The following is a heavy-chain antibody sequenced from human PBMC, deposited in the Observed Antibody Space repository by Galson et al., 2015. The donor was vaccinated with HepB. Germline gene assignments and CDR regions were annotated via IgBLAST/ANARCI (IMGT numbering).Heavy chain of an antibody. V-gene: IGHV3-9*01. CDR1: GFTFADYA. J-gene: IGHJ4*02. CDR3: AKDTRSGYHYGPFDY. CDR2: ISWNSGTI. D-gene: IGHD5-18*01. Sequence: SLRLSCAASGFTFADYAMHWVRQAPGKGLEWVSGISWNSGTIGYADSVKGRFTISRDNAKNSLYLQMNSLRAEDTALYYCAKDTRSGYHYGPFDYWGQGTLVTASS.